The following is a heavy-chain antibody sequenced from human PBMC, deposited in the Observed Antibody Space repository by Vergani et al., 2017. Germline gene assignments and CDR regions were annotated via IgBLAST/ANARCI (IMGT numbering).Heavy chain of an antibody. CDR3: AGDHRDYNNYPGTFDI. V-gene: IGHV3-11*01. J-gene: IGHJ3*02. Sequence: QVQLVESGGGLVKPGGSLRLSCAASGFSFSDHYMTWIRPAPGKGLEWVSYISNSGNTIEYADSVKGRFSISRDNAKSSLFLQMDSLRAEDTAVYYCAGDHRDYNNYPGTFDIWGQGSMVTVSS. CDR1: GFSFSDHY. D-gene: IGHD5-24*01. CDR2: ISNSGNTI.